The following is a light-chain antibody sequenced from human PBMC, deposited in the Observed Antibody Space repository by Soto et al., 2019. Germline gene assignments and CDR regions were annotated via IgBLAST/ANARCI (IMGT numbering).Light chain of an antibody. CDR1: QTISSW. CDR3: QQYKSYSDA. Sequence: DIQMTQSPSTLSGSVGDRVTITCRASQTISSWLAWYQQKPGKAPKLLIYKASTLKSGVPSRFSGSKFGTEFTLTISSLQPDDFATYYCQQYKSYSDAFGEGTKVELK. J-gene: IGKJ1*01. V-gene: IGKV1-5*03. CDR2: KAS.